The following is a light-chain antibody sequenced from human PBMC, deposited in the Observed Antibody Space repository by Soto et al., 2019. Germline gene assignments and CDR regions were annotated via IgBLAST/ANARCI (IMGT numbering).Light chain of an antibody. J-gene: IGKJ4*01. CDR2: DAS. V-gene: IGKV3-11*01. CDR1: QSVSSY. CDR3: QQRINWPLT. Sequence: EIVLTQSPANLSVSPGEGATLSCRASQSVSSYLAWYQQKPGQAPRLLIYDASNRATGIPARFSGNGSGTDFTLTISSLEPEDFAVYYCQQRINWPLTFGGGTKVDIK.